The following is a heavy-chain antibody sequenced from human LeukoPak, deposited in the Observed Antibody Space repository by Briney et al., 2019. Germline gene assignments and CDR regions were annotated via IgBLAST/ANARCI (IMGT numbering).Heavy chain of an antibody. Sequence: SETLSLTCAVYGGSFSGYYWSWIRQPPGKGLEWIGEINHSGSTNYNPSLKGRVTISVDTSKNQFSLKLSSVTVADTAVYYCARARRYCSSTSCYFNWFDPWGQGTLVTVSS. V-gene: IGHV4-34*01. D-gene: IGHD2-2*01. J-gene: IGHJ5*02. CDR1: GGSFSGYY. CDR2: INHSGST. CDR3: ARARRYCSSTSCYFNWFDP.